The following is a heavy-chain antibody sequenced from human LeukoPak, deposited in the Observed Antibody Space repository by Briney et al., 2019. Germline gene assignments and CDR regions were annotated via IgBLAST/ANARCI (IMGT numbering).Heavy chain of an antibody. Sequence: GGSLRLSCAASGFTFSSYAMSWVRQAPGKGREWVSGVSGSGGSTYYADSVKGRFTISRDNSKNTLYLQMNSLRAEDTAVYYCAKRSGVSYGYFDYWGQGTLVTVSS. J-gene: IGHJ4*02. CDR1: GFTFSSYA. CDR2: VSGSGGST. V-gene: IGHV3-23*01. D-gene: IGHD1-26*01. CDR3: AKRSGVSYGYFDY.